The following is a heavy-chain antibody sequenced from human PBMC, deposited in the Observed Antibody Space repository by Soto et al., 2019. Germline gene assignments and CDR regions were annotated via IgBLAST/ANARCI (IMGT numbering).Heavy chain of an antibody. Sequence: EVQLVESGGGLVQPGTSLRLSCAVSGFTFDDYAMHWVRQTPGKGLEWVSSINLNSDHIGYADSVKGRFTISRDNAKNSLFLQIHRLRAEDTALYYCARDVGSVARNLLYWGKGTLVTVSS. CDR3: ARDVGSVARNLLY. V-gene: IGHV3-9*01. CDR2: INLNSDHI. D-gene: IGHD5-12*01. J-gene: IGHJ4*02. CDR1: GFTFDDYA.